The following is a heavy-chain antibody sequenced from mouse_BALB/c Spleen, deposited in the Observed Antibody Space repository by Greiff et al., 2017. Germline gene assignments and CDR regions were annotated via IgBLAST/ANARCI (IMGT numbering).Heavy chain of an antibody. CDR2: IDPSDSET. V-gene: IGHV1S127*01. CDR3: ARRGGSGYVGAMDY. J-gene: IGHJ4*01. CDR1: GYSFTSYW. D-gene: IGHD3-1*01. Sequence: QVHVKQSGPQLVRPGASVKISCKASGYSFTSYWMHWVKQRPGQGLEWIGMIDPSDSETRLNQKFKDKATLTVDKSSSTAYMQLSSPTSEDSAVYYCARRGGSGYVGAMDYWGQGTSVTVSS.